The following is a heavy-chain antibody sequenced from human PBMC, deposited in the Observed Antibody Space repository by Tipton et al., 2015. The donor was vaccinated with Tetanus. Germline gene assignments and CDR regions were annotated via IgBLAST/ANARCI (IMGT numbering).Heavy chain of an antibody. J-gene: IGHJ4*02. CDR2: IYYSGST. CDR3: ARANYEIPKKGPFDS. D-gene: IGHD3-3*01. CDR1: GGSINSYF. Sequence: TLSLTCSVSGGSINSYFWSWIRQSPGQGLEWIGLIYYSGSTSYNPSLKSRVTISHDKSKNQFSLRLTSVTAADTAVYYCARANYEIPKKGPFDSWGPGSLVIVSS. V-gene: IGHV4-59*01.